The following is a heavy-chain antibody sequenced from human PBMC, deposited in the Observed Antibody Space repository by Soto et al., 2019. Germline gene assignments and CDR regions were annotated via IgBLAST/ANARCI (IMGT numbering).Heavy chain of an antibody. V-gene: IGHV4-4*02. CDR1: GGSFTSNNW. J-gene: IGHJ4*02. CDR2: IYRTGST. D-gene: IGHD1-7*01. CDR3: ASRDPGTSVDY. Sequence: LSLTCAVSGGSFTSNNWWTWVRQPPGQGLEWIGEIYRTGSTNYNPSLKSRVTISLDKSENQFSLKVTSLAAADTAVYYCASRDPGTSVDYWGQGILVTVSS.